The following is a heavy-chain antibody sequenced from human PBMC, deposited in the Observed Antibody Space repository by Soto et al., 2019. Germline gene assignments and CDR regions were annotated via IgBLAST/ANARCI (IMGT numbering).Heavy chain of an antibody. CDR3: ARGVGAFEC. CDR2: ITVYNGNT. J-gene: IGHJ4*02. D-gene: IGHD1-26*01. V-gene: IGHV1-18*04. CDR1: GYNFTGYG. Sequence: QVPLVQSGAEVKKPGASVKVSCKASGYNFTGYGISLVRQPPGQGLEWMGLITVYNGNTNYAQKLQGRITMTTDTTESVAYLEMRSLRCGDTAVYYCARGVGAFECWDKGTMDTVSA.